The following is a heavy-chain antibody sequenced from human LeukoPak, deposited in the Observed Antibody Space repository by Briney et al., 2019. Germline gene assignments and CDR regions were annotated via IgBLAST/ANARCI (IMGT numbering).Heavy chain of an antibody. CDR3: AGTQYSSSAGYYYYMDV. Sequence: PSETLSLTCTVSGGSISSYYWSWIRQPLGKGLEWIGYIYYSGSTNYNPSLKSRVTISVDTSKNQFSLKLSSVTAADTAVYYCAGTQYSSSAGYYYYMDVWGKGTTVTVSS. CDR1: GGSISSYY. J-gene: IGHJ6*03. D-gene: IGHD6-6*01. CDR2: IYYSGST. V-gene: IGHV4-59*01.